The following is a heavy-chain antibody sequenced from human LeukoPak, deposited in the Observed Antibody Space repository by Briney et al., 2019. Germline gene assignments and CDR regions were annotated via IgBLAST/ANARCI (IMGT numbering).Heavy chain of an antibody. Sequence: PGGSLRLSCVASGFSLISSGMHWLRQAPGKGLEWVALISFDGRNQDYADSVKGRFTISRDTPNNTVSLQMNSLRPDDTAVYYCAKQAYNWNDVLGYWGQGTLVTVSS. CDR1: GFSLISSG. CDR3: AKQAYNWNDVLGY. CDR2: ISFDGRNQ. D-gene: IGHD1-20*01. J-gene: IGHJ4*02. V-gene: IGHV3-30*18.